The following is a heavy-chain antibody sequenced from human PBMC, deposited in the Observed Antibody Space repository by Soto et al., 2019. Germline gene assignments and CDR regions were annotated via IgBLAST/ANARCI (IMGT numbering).Heavy chain of an antibody. CDR2: ISGYNGNT. CDR3: ARMGYCNGGSCYSGSGDY. V-gene: IGHV1-18*04. J-gene: IGHJ4*02. CDR1: GYTFTSYG. Sequence: QVQLVQSGAEVKKPGASVKVSCKASGYTFTSYGISWVRQAPGQGLEWMGWISGYNGNTNYAQKFQGSISMTTDTSTATAYMERRSLRSDDTAVFYCARMGYCNGGSCYSGSGDYWGQGTLVTVSS. D-gene: IGHD2-15*01.